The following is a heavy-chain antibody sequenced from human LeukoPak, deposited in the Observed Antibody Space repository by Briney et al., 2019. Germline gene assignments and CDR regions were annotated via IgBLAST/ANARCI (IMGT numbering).Heavy chain of an antibody. J-gene: IGHJ4*02. V-gene: IGHV3-53*01. CDR1: GFSVINNY. CDR2: INEGDST. D-gene: IGHD1-26*01. Sequence: GGSLRLSCAASGFSVINNYMSWVRQAPGKGLEWVSVINEGDSTYYADSVKGRFTITRDNSKNTLYLQMNSLRAEDTAVYYCAREESGSYFRYWGQGTLVTVSS. CDR3: AREESGSYFRY.